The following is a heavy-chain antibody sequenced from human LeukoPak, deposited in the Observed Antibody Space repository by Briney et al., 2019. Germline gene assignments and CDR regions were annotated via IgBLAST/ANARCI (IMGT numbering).Heavy chain of an antibody. D-gene: IGHD6-13*01. CDR1: GGTFSSYA. J-gene: IGHJ3*02. V-gene: IGHV1-69*06. Sequence: SVKVSCKASGGTFSSYAISWVRQAPGQGLEWMGGIIPIFGTANYAQKFQGRVTITADKSTSTAYMELSSLRSEDTAVYYCASRENIAALDAFDIWGQGTMVTVSS. CDR3: ASRENIAALDAFDI. CDR2: IIPIFGTA.